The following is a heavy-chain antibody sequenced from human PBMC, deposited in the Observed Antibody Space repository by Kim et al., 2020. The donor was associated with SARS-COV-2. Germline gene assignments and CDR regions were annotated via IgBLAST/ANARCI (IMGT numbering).Heavy chain of an antibody. V-gene: IGHV3-33*01. Sequence: GGSLRLSCAASGFTFSSYGMHWVRQAPGKGLEWVAVIWYDGSNKYYADSVKGRFTISRDNSKNTLYLQMNSLRAEDTAVYYCARGNYYDSSGYRLLFDYWGQGTLVTVSS. D-gene: IGHD3-22*01. CDR3: ARGNYYDSSGYRLLFDY. CDR1: GFTFSSYG. J-gene: IGHJ4*02. CDR2: IWYDGSNK.